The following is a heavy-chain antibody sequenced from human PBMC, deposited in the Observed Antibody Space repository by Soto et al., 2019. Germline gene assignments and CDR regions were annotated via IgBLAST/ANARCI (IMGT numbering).Heavy chain of an antibody. CDR3: ARDPYYGSGTYSSAFDI. V-gene: IGHV4-30-4*01. CDR1: GGSISSGDYY. CDR2: IYYSGST. J-gene: IGHJ3*02. D-gene: IGHD3-10*01. Sequence: TLSLTCTVSGGSISSGDYYWSWIRQPPGKGLEWIAYIYYSGSTYYNPSLQSRITISVDTSKNQFSLRLSSVTAADTAVYYCARDPYYGSGTYSSAFDIWGQGTMVTVSS.